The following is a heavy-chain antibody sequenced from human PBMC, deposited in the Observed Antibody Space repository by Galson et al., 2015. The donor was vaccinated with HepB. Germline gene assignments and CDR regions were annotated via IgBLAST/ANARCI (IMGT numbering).Heavy chain of an antibody. J-gene: IGHJ5*02. CDR3: ARGGRPDL. Sequence: SLRLSCAGSGFTFSGYEMNWVRQTPTKGLEWVSYISGSGDTMYYADSVKGRFSISRDNAKDSLFLQMNSLRDGDTALYYCARGGRPDLWGQGTLVTVSS. CDR2: ISGSGDTM. CDR1: GFTFSGYE. V-gene: IGHV3-48*03.